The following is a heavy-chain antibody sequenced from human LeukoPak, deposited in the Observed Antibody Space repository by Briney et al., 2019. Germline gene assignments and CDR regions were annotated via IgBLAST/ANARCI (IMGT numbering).Heavy chain of an antibody. V-gene: IGHV4-38-2*01. J-gene: IGHJ3*02. Sequence: ETLSLTCAVSGYSISSGYYWGWIRQPPGKGLGWIGSIYHSGSTYYNPSLKSRVTISVDTSKNQFSLKLSSVTAADTAVYYCAGGEWELEQAFDIWGQGTMVTVSS. CDR1: GYSISSGYY. CDR3: AGGEWELEQAFDI. CDR2: IYHSGST. D-gene: IGHD1-26*01.